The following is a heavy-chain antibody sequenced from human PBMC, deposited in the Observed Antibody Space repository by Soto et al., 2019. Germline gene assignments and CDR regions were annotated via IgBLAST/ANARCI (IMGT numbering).Heavy chain of an antibody. CDR1: GYIFTNYA. D-gene: IGHD2-21*02. Sequence: ASVKVSCKASGYIFTNYAIHWVRQAPGQRLEWVGWINVGTGNTKYSQNFQGRVTITRDTSATAAYMELSSLRSEDTAVYYCARGAGYCSGDCWNDYYYAMDVWGQGTTVTVSS. V-gene: IGHV1-3*01. J-gene: IGHJ6*02. CDR2: INVGTGNT. CDR3: ARGAGYCSGDCWNDYYYAMDV.